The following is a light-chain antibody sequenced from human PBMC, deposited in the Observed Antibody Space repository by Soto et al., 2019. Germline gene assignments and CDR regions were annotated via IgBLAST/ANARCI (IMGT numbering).Light chain of an antibody. V-gene: IGLV1-51*01. J-gene: IGLJ2*01. CDR2: DND. CDR3: VSWDNCLSVVV. Sequence: QSVLTQPPSVSAAPGQRVIISCSGSSSNIVSNYVSWYQHLPGTPPNLPIYDNDKRNVDIPDPFSGSKSGTSATLGITGLQTGDEADYYCVSWDNCLSVVVFGGGTKLTVL. CDR1: SSNIVSNY.